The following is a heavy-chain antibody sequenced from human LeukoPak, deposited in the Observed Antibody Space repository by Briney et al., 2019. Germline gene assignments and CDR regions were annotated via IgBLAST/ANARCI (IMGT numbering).Heavy chain of an antibody. CDR3: ARAGYSSSWYLIY. CDR2: IIPILGIA. J-gene: IGHJ4*02. D-gene: IGHD6-13*01. CDR1: GGTFSSYA. V-gene: IGHV1-69*04. Sequence: SVKVSCKASGGTFSSYAISWVRQAPGQGLEWMGRIIPILGIANYAQKFQGRVTVTADKSTSTAYMELSSLRSEDTAVYYCARAGYSSSWYLIYWGQGTLVTVSS.